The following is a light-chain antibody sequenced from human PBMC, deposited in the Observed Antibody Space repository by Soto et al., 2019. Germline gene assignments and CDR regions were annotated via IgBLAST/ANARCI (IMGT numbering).Light chain of an antibody. J-gene: IGKJ1*01. V-gene: IGKV1-5*01. CDR2: DAS. Sequence: DIQMTQSPSTLSASVGDRVTITCRASQSISSLLAWYQQKPGKAPKLLIYDASSLESGVPSRFSGSGSGTEFTLTISSLQPDDFATYYCQQYNSYSETFGQGTKVDI. CDR1: QSISSL. CDR3: QQYNSYSET.